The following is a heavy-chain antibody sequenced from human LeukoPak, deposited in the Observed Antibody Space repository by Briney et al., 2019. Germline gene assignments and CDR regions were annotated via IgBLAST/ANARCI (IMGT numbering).Heavy chain of an antibody. V-gene: IGHV3-11*06. D-gene: IGHD1-1*01. J-gene: IGHJ4*02. CDR2: VGISSGNT. Sequence: GGSLRLSCAASGFTASSSYMNWVRQAPGKGLEWISWVGISSGNTKYAASVKGRFIISGDNAKNSLYLQMNSLRVEDTAVYYCARDHNYAFDNWGQGTLVTVSS. CDR3: ARDHNYAFDN. CDR1: GFTASSSY.